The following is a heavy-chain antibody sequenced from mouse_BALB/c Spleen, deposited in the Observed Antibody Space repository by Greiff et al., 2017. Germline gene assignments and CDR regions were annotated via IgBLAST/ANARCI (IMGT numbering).Heavy chain of an antibody. V-gene: IGHV5-6-5*01. D-gene: IGHD1-1*02. CDR3: ARGGGPYVPMDY. CDR2: ISSGGST. J-gene: IGHJ4*01. Sequence: EVKLVESGGGLVKPGGSLKLSCAASGFTFSSYAMSWVRQTPEKRLEWVASISSGGSTYYPDSVKGRFTISRDNARNILYLQMSSLRSEDTAMYYCARGGGPYVPMDYWGQGTSVTVSS. CDR1: GFTFSSYA.